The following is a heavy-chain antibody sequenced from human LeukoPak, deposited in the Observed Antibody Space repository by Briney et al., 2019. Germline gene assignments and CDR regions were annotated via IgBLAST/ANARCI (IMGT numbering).Heavy chain of an antibody. J-gene: IGHJ5*02. V-gene: IGHV4-59*12. D-gene: IGHD6-19*01. CDR1: GGSISSYY. CDR2: IYYSGRT. CDR3: AREGSSGWNFDP. Sequence: SETLSLTCSVSGGSISSYYWSWIRQPPGKGLEWIGYIYYSGRTSYNPSLKSRVTISVDTSKSQFSLRLSSVTAADTAVYYCAREGSSGWNFDPWGQGTLVTVSS.